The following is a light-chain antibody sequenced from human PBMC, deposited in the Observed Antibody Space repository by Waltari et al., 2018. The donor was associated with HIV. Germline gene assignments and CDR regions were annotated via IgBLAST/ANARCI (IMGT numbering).Light chain of an antibody. CDR1: TSDIASYGY. V-gene: IGLV2-8*01. CDR3: SSFADRDGFYVL. Sequence: QSALTQPPSASGPPGPSVPLPCTGSTSDIASYGYVSWSQLHPGKAPRLVISEVTKRPSGVSDRFSGSKSANTAVLTVSGLQAEDEADYYCSSFADRDGFYVLFGGGTRLTVL. J-gene: IGLJ2*01. CDR2: EVT.